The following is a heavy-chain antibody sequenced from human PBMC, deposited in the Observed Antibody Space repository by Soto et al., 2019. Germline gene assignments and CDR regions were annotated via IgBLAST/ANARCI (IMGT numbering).Heavy chain of an antibody. Sequence: PSETLSLTCTVSGGSVSAGSYYWSWIRQPPGKGLEWIGFIYYTGTTRYNPSLQSRVLMSVDTSKNQLSLDLNSVTAADTAVYYCARGILLTSGRAFDIWGQGTMVTVSS. V-gene: IGHV4-61*01. D-gene: IGHD3-10*01. CDR3: ARGILLTSGRAFDI. J-gene: IGHJ3*02. CDR1: GGSVSAGSYY. CDR2: IYYTGTT.